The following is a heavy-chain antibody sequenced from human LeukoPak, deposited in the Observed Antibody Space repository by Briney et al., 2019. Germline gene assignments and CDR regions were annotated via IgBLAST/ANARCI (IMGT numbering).Heavy chain of an antibody. D-gene: IGHD6-19*01. CDR2: IFGGGTT. CDR1: GFTVSSNC. CDR3: ARDGRSGWYSDY. V-gene: IGHV3-53*01. Sequence: GGSLRLSCAASGFTVSSNCMTWVRQAPGKGLEWVSVIFGGGTTNYADSVKGRFTISRDNPKNTLYLQMNSLRVDDTALYYCARDGRSGWYSDYWGQGTLVTVSS. J-gene: IGHJ4*02.